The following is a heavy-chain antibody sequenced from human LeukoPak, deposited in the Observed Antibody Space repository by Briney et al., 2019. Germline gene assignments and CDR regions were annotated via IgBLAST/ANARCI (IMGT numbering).Heavy chain of an antibody. Sequence: GESLRLSCAASGFTFSSYAMSWVRQAPGKGLEWVSAISGSGGSTYYADSVKGRFTISRDNSKNTLYLQMNSLRAEDTAVYYCAKPYYDSSTFDIWGQGTMVTVSS. CDR3: AKPYYDSSTFDI. CDR2: ISGSGGST. V-gene: IGHV3-23*01. D-gene: IGHD3-22*01. CDR1: GFTFSSYA. J-gene: IGHJ3*02.